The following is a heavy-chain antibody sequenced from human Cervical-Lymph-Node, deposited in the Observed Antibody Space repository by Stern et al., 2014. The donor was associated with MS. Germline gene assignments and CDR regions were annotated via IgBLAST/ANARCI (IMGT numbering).Heavy chain of an antibody. V-gene: IGHV1-2*06. CDR2: INPNSGGT. Sequence: QEQLVQSGAEVKKPGASVKVSCKASGYAFTGKFMHWVRQAPGQGLEWMGRINPNSGGTDFAQKFQGRVTMTRDTSISTAYMELSRLRSDDTAVYYCARDEGRGNYYDSTGSFNYWGQGTLVTVSS. J-gene: IGHJ4*02. CDR1: GYAFTGKF. D-gene: IGHD3-22*01. CDR3: ARDEGRGNYYDSTGSFNY.